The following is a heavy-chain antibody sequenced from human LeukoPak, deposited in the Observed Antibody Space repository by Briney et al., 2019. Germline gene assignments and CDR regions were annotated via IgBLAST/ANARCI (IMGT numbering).Heavy chain of an antibody. CDR3: ARDDGYDSGSNVGGAFDI. CDR1: GFTFSSYS. J-gene: IGHJ3*02. Sequence: PGGSLRLSCAASGFTFSSYSMNWVRQAPGKGLEWVSSISSSSSYIYYADSVKGRFTISRDNAKNSLYLQMNSLRAEDTAVYYCARDDGYDSGSNVGGAFDIWGQGTMVTVSS. D-gene: IGHD6-19*01. V-gene: IGHV3-21*01. CDR2: ISSSSSYI.